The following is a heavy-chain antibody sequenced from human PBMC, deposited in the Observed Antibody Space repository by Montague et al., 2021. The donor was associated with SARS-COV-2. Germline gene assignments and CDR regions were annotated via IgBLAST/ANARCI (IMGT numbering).Heavy chain of an antibody. CDR3: AKDINRGIQLWHTTGSFDY. CDR1: GFTFDDYA. D-gene: IGHD5-18*01. J-gene: IGHJ4*02. Sequence: SLRLSCAASGFTFDDYAMHWVRQAPGKGLEWVSGITWNSGSIGYXDSVKGRFTISRDNAKNSLYLQMNSLRAEDTALYYCAKDINRGIQLWHTTGSFDYWGQGTPVTVSS. CDR2: ITWNSGSI. V-gene: IGHV3-9*01.